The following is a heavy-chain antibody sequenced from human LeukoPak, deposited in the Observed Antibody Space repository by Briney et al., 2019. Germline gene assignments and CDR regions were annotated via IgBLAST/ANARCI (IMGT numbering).Heavy chain of an antibody. CDR3: ARGESSDCTCIDY. D-gene: IGHD2-21*02. CDR2: IHGDGST. Sequence: GGSLRLSCAASGFTVSSRYMSWVRQAPGKGLQWVSVIHGDGSTYYADSVKGRFTISRDNSKNTLYLQMNSLRAEDTAVYYCARGESSDCTCIDYWGQGTLVSVSS. V-gene: IGHV3-53*01. CDR1: GFTVSSRY. J-gene: IGHJ4*02.